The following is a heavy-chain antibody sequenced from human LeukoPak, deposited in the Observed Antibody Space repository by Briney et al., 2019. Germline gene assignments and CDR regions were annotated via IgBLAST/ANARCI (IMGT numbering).Heavy chain of an antibody. V-gene: IGHV3-21*01. Sequence: GGSLRLSCAASGFTFSSYSMNWVRQAPGKGLEWVSPISSSSSYIYYADSAKGRFTISRDNAKNSLYLQMNSLRPEDTAVYYCVRGATAVTRHLDYWGQGALVTVSS. J-gene: IGHJ4*02. CDR1: GFTFSSYS. D-gene: IGHD4-23*01. CDR2: ISSSSSYI. CDR3: VRGATAVTRHLDY.